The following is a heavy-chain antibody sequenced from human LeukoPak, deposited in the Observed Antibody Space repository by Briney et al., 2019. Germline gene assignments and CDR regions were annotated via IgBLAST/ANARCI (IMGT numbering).Heavy chain of an antibody. CDR1: GFTFSSYW. J-gene: IGHJ4*02. CDR3: ARTSYDSSGYYLGDY. Sequence: PGGSLRLSCVVSGFTFSSYWMSWVRQAPGKGLEWVANIKPDGSDEYYVDSVKGRFTISRDNAKNSLHLQMNSLRAEDTAVYYCARTSYDSSGYYLGDYWGQGTLVTVSP. D-gene: IGHD3-22*01. V-gene: IGHV3-7*01. CDR2: IKPDGSDE.